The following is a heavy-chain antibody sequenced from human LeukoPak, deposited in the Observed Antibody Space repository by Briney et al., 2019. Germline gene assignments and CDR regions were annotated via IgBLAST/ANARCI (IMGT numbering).Heavy chain of an antibody. CDR3: ARRRGFRYCSSTSCPITWNWFDP. CDR1: GGSFSGYY. V-gene: IGHV4-34*01. Sequence: SETLSLTCAVYGGSFSGYYWSWLRQPPGKGLEWVGEINHSGSTNYNPSLKSRVTISVDTSKNQFSLKLTSVTAADTAVYYCARRRGFRYCSSTSCPITWNWFDPWGQGTLVTVSS. J-gene: IGHJ5*02. D-gene: IGHD2-2*01. CDR2: INHSGST.